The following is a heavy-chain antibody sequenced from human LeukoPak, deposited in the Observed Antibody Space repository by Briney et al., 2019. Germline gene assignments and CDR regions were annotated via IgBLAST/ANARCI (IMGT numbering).Heavy chain of an antibody. D-gene: IGHD2-15*01. V-gene: IGHV1-8*01. CDR2: MNPNSGNT. J-gene: IGHJ4*02. CDR3: ARGGGYYSGGSCYRGFDY. Sequence: ASVKVSCKASGYTFTSYDINWVRQAPGQGLEWMGWMNPNSGNTGYAQKFQSRVTMTRNTSISTAYMELSSLRSEDTAVYYCARGGGYYSGGSCYRGFDYWGQGTLVTVSS. CDR1: GYTFTSYD.